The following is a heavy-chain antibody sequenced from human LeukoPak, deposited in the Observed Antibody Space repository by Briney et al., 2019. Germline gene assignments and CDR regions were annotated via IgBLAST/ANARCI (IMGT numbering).Heavy chain of an antibody. CDR1: GLTVSSNY. Sequence: GGSLRLSCAASGLTVSSNYMSWVRQAPGKGLEWVSVIYAAGSTYYADSVKGRFTTSRDSSKNTVYLQMNSLRAEDTAVYYCARDHDYFDYWGQGTLVTVSS. J-gene: IGHJ4*02. V-gene: IGHV3-53*01. CDR2: IYAAGST. CDR3: ARDHDYFDY.